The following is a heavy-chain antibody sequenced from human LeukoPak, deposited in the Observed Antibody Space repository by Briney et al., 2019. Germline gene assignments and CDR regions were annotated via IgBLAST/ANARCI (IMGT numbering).Heavy chain of an antibody. V-gene: IGHV1-46*01. D-gene: IGHD1-26*01. CDR1: GYTFTSYY. J-gene: IGHJ3*02. CDR2: IDPRGGST. Sequence: ASVKVSCKASGYTFTSYYMHWVRQAPGQGLEWMGIIDPRGGSTSYARKFQGRVTMTSDTSTSTVYMELSSLGSEDTAVYYCARRVGATGAFDIWGQGTMVTVSS. CDR3: ARRVGATGAFDI.